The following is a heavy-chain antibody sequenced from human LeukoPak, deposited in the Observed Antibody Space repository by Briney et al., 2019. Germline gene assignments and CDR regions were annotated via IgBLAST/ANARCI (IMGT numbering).Heavy chain of an antibody. Sequence: PGGSLRLSCAVSGFTVSAHYMSWVRQAPGKGLECVSFLYTGGDTYYADSVKGRFTISSDNSKNTLYLQMNSLRAEDTAVYYCARGPGSRGIFDYWGRGTLVTVSS. CDR1: GFTVSAHY. D-gene: IGHD3-10*01. V-gene: IGHV3-53*01. J-gene: IGHJ4*02. CDR2: LYTGGDT. CDR3: ARGPGSRGIFDY.